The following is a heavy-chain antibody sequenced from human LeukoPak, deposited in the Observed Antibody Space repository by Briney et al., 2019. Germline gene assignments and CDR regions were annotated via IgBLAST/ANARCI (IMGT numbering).Heavy chain of an antibody. V-gene: IGHV3-30*02. Sequence: GGSLRLSCAASGFIFSSYGMHWVRQAPGKGLEWVAFIRYDGSNEYYADSVKGRFTISRDNSKNTLYLQMNSLRAEDTAVYYCAPRGQLLSPPLPWGQGTLVTVSS. CDR2: IRYDGSNE. CDR1: GFIFSSYG. D-gene: IGHD2-2*01. J-gene: IGHJ5*02. CDR3: APRGQLLSPPLP.